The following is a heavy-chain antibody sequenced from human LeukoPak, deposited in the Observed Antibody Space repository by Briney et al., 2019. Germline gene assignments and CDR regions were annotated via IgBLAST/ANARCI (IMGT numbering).Heavy chain of an antibody. V-gene: IGHV3-30*04. J-gene: IGHJ4*02. CDR2: ISYDGSNK. D-gene: IGHD6-13*01. CDR3: AKDTGIAAAGTYDY. CDR1: GFTFSSYA. Sequence: GGSLRLSCAASGFTFSSYAMHWVRQAPGKGLEWVAVISYDGSNKYYADSVKGRFTISRDNSKNTLYLQMNSLRAEDTAVYYCAKDTGIAAAGTYDYWGQGTLVTVSS.